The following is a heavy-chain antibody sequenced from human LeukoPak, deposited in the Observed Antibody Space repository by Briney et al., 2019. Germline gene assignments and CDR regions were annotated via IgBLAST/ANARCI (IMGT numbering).Heavy chain of an antibody. CDR3: ARLWNGDYYFDY. CDR2: IYPGDSDT. V-gene: IGHV5-51*01. Sequence: GESLKISCQGSGYTFTSYWIGWVRQMPGKGLEWMGIIYPGDSDTRYSPSFRGQVTISADKSVSTAYLQWSSLKASDTAMYYCARLWNGDYYFDYWGQGTLVTVPS. CDR1: GYTFTSYW. J-gene: IGHJ4*02. D-gene: IGHD4-17*01.